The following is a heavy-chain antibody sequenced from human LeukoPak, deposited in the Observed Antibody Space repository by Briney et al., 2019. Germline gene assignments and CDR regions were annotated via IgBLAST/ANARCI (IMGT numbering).Heavy chain of an antibody. V-gene: IGHV4-34*01. J-gene: IGHJ5*02. D-gene: IGHD6-19*01. CDR2: INHSGTT. CDR3: ARDPYYGIKVAGFDP. Sequence: PSETLSLTCAVYGGSFSGYYWTWIRQPPGKGLEWIGEINHSGTTNYNPSLKSRVTISVDTSKNQFSLKLNSVTAADTAVYYCARDPYYGIKVAGFDPWGQGTLVTVSS. CDR1: GGSFSGYY.